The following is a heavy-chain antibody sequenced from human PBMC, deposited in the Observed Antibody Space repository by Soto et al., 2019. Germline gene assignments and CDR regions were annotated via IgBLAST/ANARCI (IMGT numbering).Heavy chain of an antibody. CDR2: ISSSSSTI. J-gene: IGHJ5*02. V-gene: IGHV3-48*02. CDR3: ARLGYSSGLNWFDP. D-gene: IGHD6-19*01. CDR1: GFTFSSYS. Sequence: TVVSLRLSCAASGFTFSSYSMNWVRQAPGKGLEWVSYISSSSSTIYYADSVKGRFTISRDNAKNSLYLQMNSLRDEDTAVYYCARLGYSSGLNWFDPWGQGTLVTVSS.